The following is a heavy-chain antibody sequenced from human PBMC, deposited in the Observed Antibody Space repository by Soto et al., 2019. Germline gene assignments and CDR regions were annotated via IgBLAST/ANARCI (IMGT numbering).Heavy chain of an antibody. V-gene: IGHV4-34*01. CDR1: DGSFSAYY. Sequence: QVQLQQWGAGLLKPSETLSLTCAVYDGSFSAYYWNWIRQPPGKGLEWIAEINYSGSTHYNPSLKGRVTLAVDTSKNQFSLRLSSVTAADTAVYYCARGGRSGWLPYYFDQWGQGTLVTVSS. CDR3: ARGGRSGWLPYYFDQ. CDR2: INYSGST. J-gene: IGHJ4*02. D-gene: IGHD6-19*01.